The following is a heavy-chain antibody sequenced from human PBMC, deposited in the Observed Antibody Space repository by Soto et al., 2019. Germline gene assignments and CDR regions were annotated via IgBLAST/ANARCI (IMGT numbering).Heavy chain of an antibody. D-gene: IGHD2-2*02. CDR3: ARDPRRYCSSISCYNYYYYYGMDV. Sequence: QVQLVQSGAEVKKPGASVKVSCKASGYTFTSYGISWVRQAPGQGLEWMGWISAYNGNTNYAQKLQGRVTMTTDTSTSTAYMELRSLRSDDTAVYYCARDPRRYCSSISCYNYYYYYGMDVWGQGTTVTVSS. V-gene: IGHV1-18*01. CDR1: GYTFTSYG. CDR2: ISAYNGNT. J-gene: IGHJ6*02.